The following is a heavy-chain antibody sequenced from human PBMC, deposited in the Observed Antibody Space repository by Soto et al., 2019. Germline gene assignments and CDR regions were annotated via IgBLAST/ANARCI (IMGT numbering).Heavy chain of an antibody. D-gene: IGHD3-3*01. Sequence: QITLKESGPTLVKPTQPLTLTCTFSGFSLSTSGVGVGWIRQPPGKALEWLALIYWDDDKRYSPSLKSRLTITEDTSKNQVVLTMTNMDPVDTATYYCAHRSKNLFGVVQFDYWGQGTLVTVSS. J-gene: IGHJ4*02. V-gene: IGHV2-5*02. CDR1: GFSLSTSGVG. CDR2: IYWDDDK. CDR3: AHRSKNLFGVVQFDY.